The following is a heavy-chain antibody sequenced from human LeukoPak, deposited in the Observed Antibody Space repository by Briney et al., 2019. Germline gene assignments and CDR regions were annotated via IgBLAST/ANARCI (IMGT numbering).Heavy chain of an antibody. CDR3: ARGGGLDV. D-gene: IGHD3-16*01. CDR1: GFTFSNYW. Sequence: GGSLRLSCVASGFTFSNYWMHWVRQAPGKGLEWVANIKQDGSEKYYVDSVKGRFTISRDNAKNSLYLQMSNLRAEDTAVYFCARGGGLDVWGQGATVTVSS. V-gene: IGHV3-7*03. CDR2: IKQDGSEK. J-gene: IGHJ6*02.